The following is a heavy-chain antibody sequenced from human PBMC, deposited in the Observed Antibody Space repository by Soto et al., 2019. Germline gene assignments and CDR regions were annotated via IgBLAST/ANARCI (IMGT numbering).Heavy chain of an antibody. Sequence: QVQLVQSGAEVKKPGSSVKVSCKASGGTFRSYVTSWVRQAPGQGLEWLGGFIPMYGTTYYAQTFQGRVTISADESTSTAFMELSSLRSEDTAVYYCARIGTLDWIDDYWGQGTLVTVSS. V-gene: IGHV1-69*12. CDR1: GGTFRSYV. D-gene: IGHD1-1*01. CDR3: ARIGTLDWIDDY. CDR2: FIPMYGTT. J-gene: IGHJ4*02.